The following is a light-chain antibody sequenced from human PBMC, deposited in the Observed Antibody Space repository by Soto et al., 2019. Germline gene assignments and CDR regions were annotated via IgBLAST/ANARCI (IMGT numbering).Light chain of an antibody. CDR3: SSYTSSSTQV. Sequence: QSALTQPASVSGSPGQSITISCTGTSSDVGGYNYVSWYQQHPGKAPKLMIYEVSNRPSGVSKRFSGSKSGNTASLTISGLQAEDEADYYCSSYTSSSTQVFGGGTQLTVL. V-gene: IGLV2-14*01. CDR2: EVS. CDR1: SSDVGGYNY. J-gene: IGLJ2*01.